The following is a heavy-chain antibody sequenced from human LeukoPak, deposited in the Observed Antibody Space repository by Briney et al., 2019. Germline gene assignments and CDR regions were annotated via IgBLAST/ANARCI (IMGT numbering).Heavy chain of an antibody. CDR3: ARVPRSSNRGYYFDY. V-gene: IGHV1-69*05. Sequence: SVKVSCKASGGTFSSYAISWVRQAPGQGLEWMGGIIPIFGTANCAQKFQGRVTITTDESTSTAYMELSSLRSEDTAVYYCARVPRSSNRGYYFDYWGQGTLGTVSS. D-gene: IGHD2-2*01. CDR2: IIPIFGTA. J-gene: IGHJ4*02. CDR1: GGTFSSYA.